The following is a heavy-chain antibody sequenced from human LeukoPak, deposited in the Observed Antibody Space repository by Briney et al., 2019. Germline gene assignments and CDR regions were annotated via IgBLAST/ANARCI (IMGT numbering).Heavy chain of an antibody. CDR2: ISGSGGST. CDR1: GFTFSSYA. V-gene: IGHV3-23*01. D-gene: IGHD2-8*02. Sequence: PGGSLRLSCAASGFTFSSYAMSWVRQAPGKGLEWVSAISGSGGSTYYADSVKGRFTISRDNSKNTLYLQMNSLRAEDTAVYYCAKDKVVWGLWGGLSYWGQGTLVTVSS. CDR3: AKDKVVWGLWGGLSY. J-gene: IGHJ4*02.